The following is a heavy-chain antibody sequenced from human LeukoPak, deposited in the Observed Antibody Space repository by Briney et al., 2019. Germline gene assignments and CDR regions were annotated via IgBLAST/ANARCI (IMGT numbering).Heavy chain of an antibody. D-gene: IGHD1-26*01. V-gene: IGHV3-23*01. J-gene: IGHJ4*02. CDR2: ISGSGDAT. CDR3: ASRGRQSGSYWGLDY. CDR1: RFTFSSNA. Sequence: GGSLRLSCAASRFTFSSNAMSWVRQAPGKGLEWVSTISGSGDATYYAESVKGQFTISRDNSKNTLYLQMNSLRAEDTAVYYCASRGRQSGSYWGLDYWGQGTLVTVSS.